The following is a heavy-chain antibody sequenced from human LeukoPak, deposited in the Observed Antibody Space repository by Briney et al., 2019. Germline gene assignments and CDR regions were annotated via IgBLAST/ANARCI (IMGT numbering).Heavy chain of an antibody. CDR3: SRSGPAGSSSSGMDV. J-gene: IGHJ6*02. CDR1: GDSVSSNSVV. V-gene: IGHV6-1*01. CDR2: TYYRSKWYI. Sequence: SQTLSLTCAISGDSVSSNSVVWNWIRQSPSRGLEWLGRTYYRSKWYIDYAVSVKSRIIINPDTHKNQFSLQLNSATPEDTAVYYCSRSGPAGSSSSGMDVWGQGTTVTVSS. D-gene: IGHD6-6*01.